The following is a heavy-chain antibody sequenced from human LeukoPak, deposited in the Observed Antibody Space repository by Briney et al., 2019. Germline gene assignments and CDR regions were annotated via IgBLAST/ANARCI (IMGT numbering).Heavy chain of an antibody. Sequence: GGSLRLSCTASGFTFGDYAMSWVRQAPGKGLEWVGFIRSKAYGETTEYAASVKGRFTISRDDSKSIAYLQMNSLKTEDTAVYYCARDGYCSSTSCYGGAFDIWGQGTMVTVSS. CDR1: GFTFGDYA. CDR2: IRSKAYGETT. J-gene: IGHJ3*02. V-gene: IGHV3-49*04. CDR3: ARDGYCSSTSCYGGAFDI. D-gene: IGHD2-2*03.